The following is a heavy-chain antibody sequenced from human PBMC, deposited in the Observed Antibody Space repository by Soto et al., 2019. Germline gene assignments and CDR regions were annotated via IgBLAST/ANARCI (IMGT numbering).Heavy chain of an antibody. D-gene: IGHD5-12*01. V-gene: IGHV1-69*14. CDR1: GDTFSGYS. CDR3: ARDLGSGYDPGDY. J-gene: IGHJ4*02. CDR2: IIPLFGTT. Sequence: QVQLVQSGAEVKKPGSSVKVSCKASGDTFSGYSISWVRQAPGQGLEWMGGIIPLFGTTNYAQRFQGRVTITADKSTSTAYMELSSLKSGDTAIYYCARDLGSGYDPGDYWGQGTLVTVSS.